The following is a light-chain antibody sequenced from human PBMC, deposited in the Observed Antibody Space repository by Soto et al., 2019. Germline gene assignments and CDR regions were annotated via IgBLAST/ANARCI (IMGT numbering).Light chain of an antibody. V-gene: IGLV2-11*01. CDR3: CTYAGSYNVV. CDR1: SSDVGGYNY. J-gene: IGLJ2*01. CDR2: DVS. Sequence: QSALTQPRSVSGSPGQSVTISCTGTSSDVGGYNYVSWYQQHPGKAPKLMIYDVSKRPSGVPDRFSGSKSGNTASLTISWLQAEDEDDYYCCTYAGSYNVVFGGWTKLTVL.